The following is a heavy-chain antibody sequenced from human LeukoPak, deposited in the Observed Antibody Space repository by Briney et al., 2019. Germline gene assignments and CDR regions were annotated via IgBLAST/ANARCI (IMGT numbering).Heavy chain of an antibody. D-gene: IGHD2-15*01. Sequence: GASVKVSCKASGYTFTGYGISWVRQAPGQGLEWMGWISAYNGNTNYVKKFQGRVTMTTDTSTTTAYTELRSLRSDDTAVYYCARDDLGYCNGGSCCSLYDYWGQGTLVTVSS. CDR3: ARDDLGYCNGGSCCSLYDY. CDR2: ISAYNGNT. J-gene: IGHJ4*02. CDR1: GYTFTGYG. V-gene: IGHV1-18*01.